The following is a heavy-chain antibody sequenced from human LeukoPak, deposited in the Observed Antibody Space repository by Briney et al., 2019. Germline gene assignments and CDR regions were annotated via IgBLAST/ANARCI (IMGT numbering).Heavy chain of an antibody. Sequence: GGSLRLSCAASRFTFDDYAMHWVRQAPGKGLEWVSGINWNSGSIGYADSVKGRFTISRDNAKNSLYLQMNSLRAEDTALYYCAEDRPFGIVGALGPWGQGTLVTVSS. J-gene: IGHJ5*02. CDR3: AEDRPFGIVGALGP. D-gene: IGHD1-26*01. V-gene: IGHV3-9*01. CDR2: INWNSGSI. CDR1: RFTFDDYA.